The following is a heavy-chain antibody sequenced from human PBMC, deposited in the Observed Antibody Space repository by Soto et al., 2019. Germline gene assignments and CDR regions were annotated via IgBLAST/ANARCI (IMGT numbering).Heavy chain of an antibody. CDR1: GGSFSGYY. V-gene: IGHV4-34*01. CDR2: INHSGST. CDR3: ARLTPSLYHIVVVVAATDHYYYYGMDV. Sequence: KPSETLSLTCAVYGGSFSGYYWSWIRQPPGKGLEWIGEINHSGSTNYNPSLKSRVTISLHTSKIPFSLKLSSVTAADTSVHYCARLTPSLYHIVVVVAATDHYYYYGMDVCGQGXTVTVSS. D-gene: IGHD2-15*01. J-gene: IGHJ6*02.